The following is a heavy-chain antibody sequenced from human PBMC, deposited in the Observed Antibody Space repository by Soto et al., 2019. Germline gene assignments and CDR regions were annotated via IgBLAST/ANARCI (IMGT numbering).Heavy chain of an antibody. CDR2: ISSSSSYI. D-gene: IGHD4-17*01. Sequence: EVQLVESGGGLVKPGGSLRLSCAASGFTFSSYSMNWVRQAPGKGLEWVSSISSSSSYIYYADSVKGRFTISRDNAKNSLYLQMNSLGAEDTAVYYCSSHEYDYGDSNRGGYWGQGTLVTVSS. V-gene: IGHV3-21*01. CDR1: GFTFSSYS. J-gene: IGHJ4*02. CDR3: SSHEYDYGDSNRGGY.